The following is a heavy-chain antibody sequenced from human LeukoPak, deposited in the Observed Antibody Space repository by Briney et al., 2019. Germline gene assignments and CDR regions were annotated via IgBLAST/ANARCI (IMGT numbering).Heavy chain of an antibody. CDR2: INPNSGGT. J-gene: IGHJ4*02. D-gene: IGHD5-12*01. Sequence: ASVKVSCKASGYTFTSYGISWVRQAPGQGLEWMGWINPNSGGTNYAQKFQGRVTMTRNTSISTAYMELSSLRSEDTAVYYCARANSGYDYVMRYWGQGTLVTVSS. V-gene: IGHV1-8*01. CDR3: ARANSGYDYVMRY. CDR1: GYTFTSYG.